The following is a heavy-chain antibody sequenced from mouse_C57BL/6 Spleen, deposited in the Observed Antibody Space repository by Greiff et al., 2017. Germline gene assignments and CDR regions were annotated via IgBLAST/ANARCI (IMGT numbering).Heavy chain of an antibody. CDR3: ARTCYSNYGCAMDY. J-gene: IGHJ4*01. Sequence: QVQLQQPGAELVRPGTSVKLSCKASGYTFTSYWMHWVKQRPGQGLEWIGVIDPSDSYTNYNQKFKGKATLTVDTSSSTAYMQLSSLTSEDSAVYYCARTCYSNYGCAMDYWGQGTSVTVSS. V-gene: IGHV1-59*01. CDR1: GYTFTSYW. CDR2: IDPSDSYT. D-gene: IGHD2-5*01.